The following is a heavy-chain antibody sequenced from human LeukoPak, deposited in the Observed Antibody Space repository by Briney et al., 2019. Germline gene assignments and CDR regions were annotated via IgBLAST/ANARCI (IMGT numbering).Heavy chain of an antibody. Sequence: ASVKVSCKASGYTFTGYYMHWVRQAPGQWLEWMGWINPNSGGTNYAQKFQGRVTMTRDTSISTAYMELSRLRSDDTAVYYYARGGWDIVVLSYWGQGTLVTVSS. D-gene: IGHD2-2*01. CDR2: INPNSGGT. CDR3: ARGGWDIVVLSY. J-gene: IGHJ4*02. CDR1: GYTFTGYY. V-gene: IGHV1-2*02.